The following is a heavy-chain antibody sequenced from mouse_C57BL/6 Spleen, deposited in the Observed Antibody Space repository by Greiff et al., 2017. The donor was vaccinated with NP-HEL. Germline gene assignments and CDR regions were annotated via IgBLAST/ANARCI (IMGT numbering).Heavy chain of an antibody. Sequence: EVKLVESEGGLVQPGSSMKLSCTASGFTFSDYYMAWVRQVPEKGLEWVANINYDGSSTYYLDSLKSRFIISRDNAKNILYLQMSSLKSEDTATYYCAREEMVTRYFDVWGTGTTVTVSS. CDR2: INYDGSST. V-gene: IGHV5-16*01. J-gene: IGHJ1*03. D-gene: IGHD2-3*01. CDR3: AREEMVTRYFDV. CDR1: GFTFSDYY.